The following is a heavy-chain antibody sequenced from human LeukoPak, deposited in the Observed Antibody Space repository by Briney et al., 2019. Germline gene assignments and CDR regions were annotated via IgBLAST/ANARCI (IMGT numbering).Heavy chain of an antibody. Sequence: GGSLRLSCAAPGFTFSSYWMFWVRQAPGKGLVWVSRINTDGSSTNYADSGEGRFTISRDNAKNTLFLQMNSLRVEDTAVYYCARGRPYGMDVWGQGTTVTVSS. J-gene: IGHJ6*02. CDR2: INTDGSST. V-gene: IGHV3-74*01. CDR1: GFTFSSYW. CDR3: ARGRPYGMDV.